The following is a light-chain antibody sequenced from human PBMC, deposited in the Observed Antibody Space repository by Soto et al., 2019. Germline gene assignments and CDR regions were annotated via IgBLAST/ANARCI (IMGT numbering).Light chain of an antibody. CDR1: QSVSNNY. Sequence: EIVLTQSPGTLSLSPGERATLSCRASQSVSNNYLAWYQQKPGQAPRLLIYGASNRATGIPDRISGSGSGTEFTLTISSLQSEDFAVYYCQQYNSWPLTFGGGTKVDIK. CDR2: GAS. J-gene: IGKJ4*01. CDR3: QQYNSWPLT. V-gene: IGKV3-20*01.